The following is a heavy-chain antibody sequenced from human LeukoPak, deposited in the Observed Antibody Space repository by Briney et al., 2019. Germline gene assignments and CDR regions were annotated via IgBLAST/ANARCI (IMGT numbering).Heavy chain of an antibody. CDR3: AKEARSWYYYYMDV. V-gene: IGHV3-30*02. D-gene: IGHD3-16*02. J-gene: IGHJ6*03. CDR1: GFTFSSYG. Sequence: GGSLRLSCAASGFTFSSYGMHWVRQAPGKGLEWVAFIRYDGSNKYYADSVKGRFTISRDNSKNTLYLQMNSLRAEDTAVYYCAKEARSWYYYYMDVWGKGTTVTVSS. CDR2: IRYDGSNK.